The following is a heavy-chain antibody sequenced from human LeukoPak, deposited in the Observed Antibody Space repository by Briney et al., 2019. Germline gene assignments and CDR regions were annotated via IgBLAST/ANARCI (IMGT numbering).Heavy chain of an antibody. V-gene: IGHV1-2*02. D-gene: IGHD6-6*01. CDR2: INPNSGGT. J-gene: IGHJ4*02. Sequence: ASVKVSCKASGYTFTDYYMHWVRQAPGQGLEWMGWINPNSGGTNFAQKFQGRVAMTRDTSISTAYLELGSLRSDDTAVYFCARARWQLVPDFDCWAPGTLVTVSS. CDR3: ARARWQLVPDFDC. CDR1: GYTFTDYY.